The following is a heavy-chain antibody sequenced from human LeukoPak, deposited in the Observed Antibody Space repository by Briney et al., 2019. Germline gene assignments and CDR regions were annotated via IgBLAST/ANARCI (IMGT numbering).Heavy chain of an antibody. J-gene: IGHJ5*02. CDR3: AKDLNGLGYCSGGSCSQGWFDP. CDR1: GFTFSSYW. Sequence: PGGSLRLSCAASGFTFSSYWMSWVRQAPGKGLEWVANIKQDGSEKYYVDSVKGRFTISRDNAKNSLYLQMNSLRAEDTAVYYCAKDLNGLGYCSGGSCSQGWFDPWAREPWSPSPQ. V-gene: IGHV3-7*03. CDR2: IKQDGSEK. D-gene: IGHD2-15*01.